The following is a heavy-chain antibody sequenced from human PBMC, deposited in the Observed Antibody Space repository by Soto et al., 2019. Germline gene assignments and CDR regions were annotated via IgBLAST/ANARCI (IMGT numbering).Heavy chain of an antibody. CDR1: GGSVSSGSYY. Sequence: QVQLQESGPGLVKPSETLSLTCTVSGGSVSSGSYYWSWIRQPPGKGLEWIGYIYYSGSTYYNPSLKSRVTISVDTSKNQFSLKLSSVTAADTAVYYCARDSYSGYEYYFDYWGQGTLVTVSS. D-gene: IGHD5-12*01. J-gene: IGHJ4*02. CDR3: ARDSYSGYEYYFDY. V-gene: IGHV4-61*01. CDR2: IYYSGST.